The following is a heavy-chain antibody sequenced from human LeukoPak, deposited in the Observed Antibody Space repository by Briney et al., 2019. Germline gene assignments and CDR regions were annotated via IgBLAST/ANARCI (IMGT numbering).Heavy chain of an antibody. V-gene: IGHV3-23*01. CDR3: ARPSSATMIVIYFQH. D-gene: IGHD3-22*01. CDR2: ISGSGGST. CDR1: GFTFSSYA. J-gene: IGHJ1*01. Sequence: GGSLRLSCAASGFTFSSYAMSWVRQAPGKGLEWVSAISGSGGSTYYADSVKGRFTISRDNPKNTLYLQMNSLRAEDTAVYYCARPSSATMIVIYFQHWGQGTLVTVSS.